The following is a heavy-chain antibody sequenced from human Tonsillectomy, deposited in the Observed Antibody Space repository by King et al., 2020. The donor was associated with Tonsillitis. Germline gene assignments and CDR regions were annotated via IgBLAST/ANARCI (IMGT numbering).Heavy chain of an antibody. CDR1: GFIFSSYS. J-gene: IGHJ2*01. CDR2: ISSSSSTI. CDR3: ARDPVLRYFDWLPGNWYFDL. D-gene: IGHD3-9*01. Sequence: VQLVESGGGLVQPGGSLRLSCAASGFIFSSYSMNWVRQAPGKGLEWVSYISSSSSTIYYADSVKGRFTISRDNAKNSLYLQMNSLRAEDTAVYYCARDPVLRYFDWLPGNWYFDLWGRGTLVTVSS. V-gene: IGHV3-48*01.